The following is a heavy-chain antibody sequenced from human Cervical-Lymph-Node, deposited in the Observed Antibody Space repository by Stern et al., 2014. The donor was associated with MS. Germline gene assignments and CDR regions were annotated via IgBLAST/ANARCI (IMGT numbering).Heavy chain of an antibody. J-gene: IGHJ4*02. Sequence: QLQLQESGPGLVKPSETLSLTCTVSGGSISSSSYYWGWIRQPPGKGLEWIGSIYYSGSTYYNPSLKSRVTISVDPSQQQFSLKLSSVTAADTAVYYCARLGGYNKPFFDYWGQGTLVTVSS. CDR2: IYYSGST. V-gene: IGHV4-39*01. D-gene: IGHD5-24*01. CDR1: GGSISSSSYY. CDR3: ARLGGYNKPFFDY.